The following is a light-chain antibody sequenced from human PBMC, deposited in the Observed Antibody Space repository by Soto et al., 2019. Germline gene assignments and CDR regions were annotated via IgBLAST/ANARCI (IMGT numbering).Light chain of an antibody. V-gene: IGKV1-12*01. CDR2: TAS. CDR3: QQTNIFPGT. J-gene: IGKJ2*01. CDR1: QGIGTW. Sequence: DIQMTQSPSSVSASVGDRLTITCRASQGIGTWLAWYQQKPGKAPKLLIYTASSLHSGVPSRFSCSGSGTEFTLTINSLQPEDFATYYCQQTNIFPGTFGQGTKLEIK.